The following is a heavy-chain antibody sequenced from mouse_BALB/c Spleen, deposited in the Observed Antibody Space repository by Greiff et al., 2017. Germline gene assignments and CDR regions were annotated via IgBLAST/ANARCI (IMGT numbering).Heavy chain of an antibody. V-gene: IGHV1-69*02. CDR3: ARKKDYGNYGPWFAY. CDR1: GYTFTSYW. J-gene: IGHJ3*01. Sequence: QVQLQQPGAELVKPGASVKLSCKASGYTFTSYWMHWVKQRPGQGLEWIGEIDPSDSYTNYNQKFKGKATLTVDKSSSTAYMQLSSLTSEDSAVYYCARKKDYGNYGPWFAYWGQGTLVTVSA. D-gene: IGHD2-1*01. CDR2: IDPSDSYT.